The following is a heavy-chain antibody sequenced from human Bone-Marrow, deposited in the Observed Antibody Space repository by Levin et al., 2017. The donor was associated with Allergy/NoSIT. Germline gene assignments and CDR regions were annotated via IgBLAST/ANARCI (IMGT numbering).Heavy chain of an antibody. CDR3: VRDRLPYCGGDCYGFQE. J-gene: IGHJ1*01. CDR1: GFSFSTYA. D-gene: IGHD2-21*02. V-gene: IGHV3-33*01. Sequence: GESLKISCAASGFSFSTYAMHWVRQAPGKGLEWVALIWYDEVNQYYADSVNGRFTISRDNSKNTLFLQMNSLRVEDTAVYYCVRDRLPYCGGDCYGFQEWGQGTLVTVSS. CDR2: IWYDEVNQ.